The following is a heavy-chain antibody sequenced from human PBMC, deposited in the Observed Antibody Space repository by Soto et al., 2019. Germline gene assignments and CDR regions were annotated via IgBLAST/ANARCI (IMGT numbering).Heavy chain of an antibody. J-gene: IGHJ5*02. CDR2: INAANGDT. D-gene: IGHD6-13*01. V-gene: IGHV1-3*01. CDR1: GYTFTSYG. Sequence: ASVKVSCKASGYTFTSYGIHWVRQAPGQRLEWMGWINAANGDTKYSPKFQGRVTITRDTSASTAYMELSSLRSEDTAVYYCVRRHVSATGIDWFDPWGHVTLVTVSS. CDR3: VRRHVSATGIDWFDP.